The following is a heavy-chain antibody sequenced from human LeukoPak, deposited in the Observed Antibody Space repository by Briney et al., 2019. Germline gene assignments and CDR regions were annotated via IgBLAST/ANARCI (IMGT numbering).Heavy chain of an antibody. D-gene: IGHD6-13*01. CDR3: ASFHRKTAAGIRILSFDY. Sequence: GGSLRLSCAASGFTFRAMRMNWVRQAPGKGLEWVSSISSSSSYIYYADSVKGRFTISRDNAKNSLYLQMNSLRAEDTAVYYCASFHRKTAAGIRILSFDYWGQGTLVTVSS. V-gene: IGHV3-21*01. CDR1: GFTFRAMR. CDR2: ISSSSSYI. J-gene: IGHJ4*02.